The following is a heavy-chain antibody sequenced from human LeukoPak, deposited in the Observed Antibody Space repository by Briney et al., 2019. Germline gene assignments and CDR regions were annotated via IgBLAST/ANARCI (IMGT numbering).Heavy chain of an antibody. CDR3: AKASDFDSSGFSIDVFDF. Sequence: GGSLRLSCAACGFTFSTFDMSCAPQAPGKALQCVSTISGAGGTTIFADSEKGRFSISRDNSNNKVFLQLNSLRVGDTAVYYSAKASDFDSSGFSIDVFDFWGQGLLVSVAS. CDR1: GFTFSTFD. J-gene: IGHJ4*02. CDR2: ISGAGGTT. D-gene: IGHD3-22*01. V-gene: IGHV3-23*01.